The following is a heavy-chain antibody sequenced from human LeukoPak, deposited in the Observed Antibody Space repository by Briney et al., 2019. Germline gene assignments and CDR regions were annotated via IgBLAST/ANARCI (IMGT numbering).Heavy chain of an antibody. Sequence: PSETLSLTCTVSGGSISSGSYYWSWIRQPAGKGLEWIGRIYTSGSTNYNPSLKSRVSISVDTSKNQFSLKLSPVTAADTAVYYCARVGSSSWFDDWGQGTLVTVSS. CDR1: GGSISSGSYY. J-gene: IGHJ4*02. V-gene: IGHV4-61*02. CDR2: IYTSGST. CDR3: ARVGSSSWFDD. D-gene: IGHD6-13*01.